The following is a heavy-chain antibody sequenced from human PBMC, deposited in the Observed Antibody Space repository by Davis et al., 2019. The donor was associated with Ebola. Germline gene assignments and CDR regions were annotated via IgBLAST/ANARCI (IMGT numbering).Heavy chain of an antibody. J-gene: IGHJ3*02. V-gene: IGHV3-21*01. CDR2: ISSSSSYI. CDR3: AREYSSSWYEGDAFDI. D-gene: IGHD6-13*01. CDR1: GFTFSSYS. Sequence: GESLKISCAASGFTFSSYSMNWVRQAPGKGLEWVSSISSSSSYIYYADSVKGRFTISRDNAKNSLYLQMNSLRAEDTAVYYCAREYSSSWYEGDAFDIWGQGTMVTVSS.